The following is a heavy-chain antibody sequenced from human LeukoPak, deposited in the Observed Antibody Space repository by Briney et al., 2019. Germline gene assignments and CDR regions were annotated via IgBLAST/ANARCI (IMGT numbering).Heavy chain of an antibody. CDR3: ARGIVGATADY. CDR1: GGSISSYY. CDR2: IYYSGST. D-gene: IGHD1-26*01. J-gene: IGHJ4*02. Sequence: PSDTLSLTCTVSGGSISSYYWSWIRQPPGKGLEWIGYIYYSGSTNYNPSLKSRVTISVDTSKNQFSLKLSSVTAADTAVYYCARGIVGATADYWGQGTLVTVSS. V-gene: IGHV4-59*08.